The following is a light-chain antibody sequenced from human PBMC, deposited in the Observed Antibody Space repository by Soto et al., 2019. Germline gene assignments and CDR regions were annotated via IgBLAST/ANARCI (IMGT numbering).Light chain of an antibody. V-gene: IGLV2-14*01. CDR2: EVS. J-gene: IGLJ3*02. Sequence: QSALTQPASVSGSPGQSITISCTGTSSDVGGYKYVSWYQQYPGKAPKLMMFEVSNRPSGVSNRFSGSKSGNTASLTISGLQAEDEADYYCSSYPISSTQVFGGGTKVTVL. CDR3: SSYPISSTQV. CDR1: SSDVGGYKY.